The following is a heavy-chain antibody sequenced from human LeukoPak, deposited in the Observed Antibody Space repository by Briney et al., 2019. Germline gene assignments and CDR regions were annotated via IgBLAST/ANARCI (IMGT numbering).Heavy chain of an antibody. CDR2: ISSSSSTI. CDR3: ARTFTWLFDY. Sequence: GGSLRLSCAASGFTFSSYSMNWVRQAPGKGLEWVSYISSSSSTIYYADSVKGRFTISRDNAKNSLYLQMNSLRAEDTAVYYCARTFTWLFDYWGQGTLLTVSS. J-gene: IGHJ4*02. CDR1: GFTFSSYS. V-gene: IGHV3-48*04. D-gene: IGHD3-22*01.